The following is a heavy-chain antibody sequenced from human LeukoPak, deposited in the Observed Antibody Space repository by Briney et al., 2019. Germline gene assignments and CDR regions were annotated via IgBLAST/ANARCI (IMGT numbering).Heavy chain of an antibody. CDR2: IKQDGSEK. J-gene: IGHJ6*02. Sequence: GGSLRLSCAASRFTFSSYWMSWVRQAPGKGLEWVANIKQDGSEKYYVDSVKGRFTISRDNAKNSLYLQMNSLRAEDTAVYYCARDRSSYGMDVWGQGTTVTVSS. V-gene: IGHV3-7*03. CDR3: ARDRSSYGMDV. CDR1: RFTFSSYW.